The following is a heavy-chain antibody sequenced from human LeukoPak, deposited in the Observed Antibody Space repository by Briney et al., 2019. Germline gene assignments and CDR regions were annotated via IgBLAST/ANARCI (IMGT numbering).Heavy chain of an antibody. D-gene: IGHD2-15*01. V-gene: IGHV4-34*01. Sequence: SETLSLTCAVYGGSFSGYYWGWIRQPPGKGLEWIGEINHSGSTNYNPSLKSRVTISVDTSKNQFSLKLSSVTAADTAVYYCARGRTRYCSGGSCYLFDYWGQGTLVTVSS. CDR1: GGSFSGYY. J-gene: IGHJ4*02. CDR2: INHSGST. CDR3: ARGRTRYCSGGSCYLFDY.